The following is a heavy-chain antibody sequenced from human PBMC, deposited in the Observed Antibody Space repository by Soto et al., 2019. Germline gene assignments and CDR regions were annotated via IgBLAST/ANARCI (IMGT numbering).Heavy chain of an antibody. Sequence: SETLSLTCTVSGGSITTGGSYWSWIRQHPGKGLEWIGNIYHSGNTYYNPSLKGRLTISVDTSKNHFSLMVDSVTAADTAVYYCARARFQVLYGKPYFDSWGQGTLVTVSS. J-gene: IGHJ4*02. CDR2: IYHSGNT. CDR1: GGSITTGGSY. D-gene: IGHD2-2*02. V-gene: IGHV4-31*03. CDR3: ARARFQVLYGKPYFDS.